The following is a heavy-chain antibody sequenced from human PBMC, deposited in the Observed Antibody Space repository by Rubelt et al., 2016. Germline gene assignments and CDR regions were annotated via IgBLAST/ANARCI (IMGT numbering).Heavy chain of an antibody. CDR1: GFTFSRYA. J-gene: IGHJ4*02. CDR3: AKNGENYDSSSLGDY. CDR2: IGGSGGDT. Sequence: EVQLVESGGGLVQPGGSLRLSCAASGFTFSRYAMSWVRQAPGKGLEWVSAIGGSGGDTYYADSVKGRFTIPRDNSKNTLYLQMNSLRTEDTAVYYCAKNGENYDSSSLGDYWGQGTLVTVSS. D-gene: IGHD3-22*01. V-gene: IGHV3-23*04.